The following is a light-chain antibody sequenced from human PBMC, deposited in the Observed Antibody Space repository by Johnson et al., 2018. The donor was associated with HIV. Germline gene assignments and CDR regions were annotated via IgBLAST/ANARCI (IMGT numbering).Light chain of an antibody. V-gene: IGLV1-51*01. CDR2: DNN. J-gene: IGLJ1*01. CDR3: GTWASGLGAHYV. Sequence: QSVLTQPPSVSAASGQRVDISCSGSSSNIENNYLSWYQQLPHTAPRLLISDNNKRPSGIPDRFSGSKSGTSATLGITGLQTGDEADYYCGTWASGLGAHYVFGTGTKVTVL. CDR1: SSNIENNY.